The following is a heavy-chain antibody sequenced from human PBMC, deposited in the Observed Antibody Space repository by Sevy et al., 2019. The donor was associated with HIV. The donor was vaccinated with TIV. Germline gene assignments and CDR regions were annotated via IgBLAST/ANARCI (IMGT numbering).Heavy chain of an antibody. Sequence: SETLSLTCTVSGGSISSYYWSWIRQPPGKGLEWIGYIYYSGSTNYNPSLKSRVTISVDTSKNQFSLKLSSVTAADTAVYYCAREGPLSGYDFWSGYYKGGGYYFDYWGQGTLVTVSS. CDR2: IYYSGST. V-gene: IGHV4-59*01. CDR3: AREGPLSGYDFWSGYYKGGGYYFDY. J-gene: IGHJ4*02. CDR1: GGSISSYY. D-gene: IGHD3-3*01.